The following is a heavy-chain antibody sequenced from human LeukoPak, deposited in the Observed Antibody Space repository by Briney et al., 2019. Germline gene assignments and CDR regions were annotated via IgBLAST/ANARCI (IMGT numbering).Heavy chain of an antibody. V-gene: IGHV4-39*07. Sequence: SETLSLTCSVSRGLITNNNYFWGWIRQAPGRGLEWIGNIFYSGTTYYNPSLPSLKGRITILIDTSKNQFSLNLSSVTAADTAMYYCARDDRRTYYMDVWGKGTTVTVSS. CDR3: ARDDRRTYYMDV. D-gene: IGHD3-16*02. CDR1: RGLITNNNYF. CDR2: IFYSGTT. J-gene: IGHJ6*03.